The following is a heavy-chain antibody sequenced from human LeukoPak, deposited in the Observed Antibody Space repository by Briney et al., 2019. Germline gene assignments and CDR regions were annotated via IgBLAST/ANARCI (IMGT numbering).Heavy chain of an antibody. CDR3: ARDSGSSWFDP. J-gene: IGHJ5*02. CDR1: GGSISSYY. CDR2: IYYSGNS. D-gene: IGHD6-13*01. Sequence: SETLSLTCTVSGGSISSYYWSWLRQPPGKGLEWIGYIYYSGNSNYNPSLKSRVTISVDTSKNQFSLKLSSVTAADTAVYYCARDSGSSWFDPWGQGTLVTVSS. V-gene: IGHV4-59*01.